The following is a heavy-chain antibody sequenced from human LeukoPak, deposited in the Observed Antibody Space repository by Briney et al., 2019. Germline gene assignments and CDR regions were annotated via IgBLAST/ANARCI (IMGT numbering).Heavy chain of an antibody. CDR2: IRAKVHSYAT. J-gene: IGHJ4*02. CDR1: GFTFSGSA. Sequence: GGSLKRSCAASGFTFSGSAMHWVRQASGKGLEWVGRIRAKVHSYATAYAASVKGRFTISRDDSKNTAYLQMNSLKTEDTAIYYCTRLTVGATTDYWGQGALVTVSS. V-gene: IGHV3-73*01. D-gene: IGHD1-26*01. CDR3: TRLTVGATTDY.